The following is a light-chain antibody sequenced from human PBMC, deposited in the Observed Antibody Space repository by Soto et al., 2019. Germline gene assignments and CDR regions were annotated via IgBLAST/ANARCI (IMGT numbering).Light chain of an antibody. CDR2: AAA. J-gene: IGKJ1*01. V-gene: IGKV1-12*01. CDR1: QVIGSS. Sequence: DIQMTQSPSSVSASVGDRVTITCRASQVIGSSLAWYQQKPGKAPNLLIYAAASLQSGVATRFSATFSGTEFTLTISGLQPDDFATYYCQQYNSFSWTFGQGTKVEIK. CDR3: QQYNSFSWT.